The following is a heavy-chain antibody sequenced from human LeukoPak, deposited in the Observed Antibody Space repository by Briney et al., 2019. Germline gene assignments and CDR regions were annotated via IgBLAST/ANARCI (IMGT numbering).Heavy chain of an antibody. Sequence: SVKVSCKASGYTFTSYGISWVRQAPGQGLEWMGRIIPILGIANYAQKFQGRVTITADKSTSTAYMELSSLRSEDTAVYYCARGPPTGATHFDYWGQGTLVTVSS. CDR2: IIPILGIA. J-gene: IGHJ4*02. V-gene: IGHV1-69*04. CDR1: GYTFTSYG. CDR3: ARGPPTGATHFDY. D-gene: IGHD1-26*01.